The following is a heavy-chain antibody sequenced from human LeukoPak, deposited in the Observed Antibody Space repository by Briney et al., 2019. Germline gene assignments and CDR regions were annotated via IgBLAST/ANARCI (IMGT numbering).Heavy chain of an antibody. CDR2: IWYDGTNR. D-gene: IGHD3-22*01. Sequence: PGGSLRLSCAASGXTFSTYGMHWVRQAPGKGLQWVAGIWYDGTNRNYADSVKGRFTISRDNSKNTLHLQMNSLRAEDTAVYFCAKGGRSCYDSCDHWGQGTLVTVSS. J-gene: IGHJ4*02. V-gene: IGHV3-33*06. CDR1: GXTFSTYG. CDR3: AKGGRSCYDSCDH.